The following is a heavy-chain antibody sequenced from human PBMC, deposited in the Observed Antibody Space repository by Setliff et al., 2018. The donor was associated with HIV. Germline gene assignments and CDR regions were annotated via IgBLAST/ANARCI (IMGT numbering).Heavy chain of an antibody. V-gene: IGHV4-38-2*01. CDR2: IYHSEST. D-gene: IGHD4-17*01. Sequence: PSETLSLTCAVSGYSISSGCYWGWIRQPPGKGLEWIGSIYHSESTYYNPSLKSRVTMSVDTSKNQFSLKLTSVTASDTAVYYCARAAAGNTGPFDLWGQGSPVTVSS. CDR1: GYSISSGCY. J-gene: IGHJ4*02. CDR3: ARAAAGNTGPFDL.